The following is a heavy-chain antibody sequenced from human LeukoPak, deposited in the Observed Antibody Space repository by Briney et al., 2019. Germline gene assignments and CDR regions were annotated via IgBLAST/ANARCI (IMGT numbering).Heavy chain of an antibody. CDR2: INQDGRYI. V-gene: IGHV3-74*01. Sequence: GGSLRLSCAASGFTFDRYWMHWVRQTPGKRLVWVSRINQDGRYITYADSVQGRFTISRDNAKNTLYLQMNNLRAEDTAMYYCARDQRVTGRPDIDYWGQGTLVIVSS. CDR1: GFTFDRYW. J-gene: IGHJ4*02. D-gene: IGHD6-6*01. CDR3: ARDQRVTGRPDIDY.